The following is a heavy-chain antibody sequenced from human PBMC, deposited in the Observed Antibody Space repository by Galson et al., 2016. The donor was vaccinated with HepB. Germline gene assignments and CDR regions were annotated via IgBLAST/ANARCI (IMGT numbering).Heavy chain of an antibody. Sequence: SLRLSCAASGFTFRNYALSWVRWAPGKGLEWVSHIDGPTPNTPYADSVRGRFSIYRDKSRDTLYLQMDSLTAEDSAIYYCTTWLSHHFDYWGQGTLLTVSS. CDR1: GFTFRNYA. J-gene: IGHJ4*02. V-gene: IGHV3-23*01. CDR3: TTWLSHHFDY. CDR2: IDGPTPNT. D-gene: IGHD6-19*01.